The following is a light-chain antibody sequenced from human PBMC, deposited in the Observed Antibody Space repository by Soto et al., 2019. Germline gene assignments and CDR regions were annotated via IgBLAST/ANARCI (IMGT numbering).Light chain of an antibody. V-gene: IGKV3-15*01. CDR1: QAISSN. CDR2: GAS. Sequence: EIVFSQSPSTLSLSPGERATLSCRANQAISSNLAWYQQKPGQAPRLLIYGASTRATGIPDRFSGSGSGTEFTLTISSLQSEDFAVYYCQHYNNWLGTFGGGTKVDIK. CDR3: QHYNNWLGT. J-gene: IGKJ4*01.